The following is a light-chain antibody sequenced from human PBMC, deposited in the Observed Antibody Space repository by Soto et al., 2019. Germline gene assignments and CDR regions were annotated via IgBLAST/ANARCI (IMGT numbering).Light chain of an antibody. CDR2: DVS. Sequence: QSVLTQPRSVSGYPRQSVTISCTGSSSDVGGYNYVSWYQQHPGKAPQLIIYDVSKRPSGVPDRFSGSKSGNTASLTISGLQAEVEADYYCCSYAARYTFVFGTGTKVTVL. CDR3: CSYAARYTFV. V-gene: IGLV2-11*01. CDR1: SSDVGGYNY. J-gene: IGLJ1*01.